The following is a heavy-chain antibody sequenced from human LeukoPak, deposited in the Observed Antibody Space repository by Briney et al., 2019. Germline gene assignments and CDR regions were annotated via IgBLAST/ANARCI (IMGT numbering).Heavy chain of an antibody. CDR3: ARERSRGWYSDAFDV. CDR2: IKQDGSGK. Sequence: GGSLRLSCAASGFTFSGSALHWVRQASGKGLEWVANIKQDGSGKYYVDSVKGRFTISRDNAKNSLYLQMNSLRAEDTAVYFCARERSRGWYSDAFDVWGQGTMVTVSS. CDR1: GFTFSGSA. D-gene: IGHD6-19*01. J-gene: IGHJ3*01. V-gene: IGHV3-7*01.